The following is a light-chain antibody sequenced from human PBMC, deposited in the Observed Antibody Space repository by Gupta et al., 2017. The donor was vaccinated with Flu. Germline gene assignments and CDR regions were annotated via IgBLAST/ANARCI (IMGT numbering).Light chain of an antibody. V-gene: IGKV1-12*01. Sequence: DIQITQSPSSVSASVGDRVTVTCRASQVIYSQLGWYQQKPGKAPKLLIYPASTLQSGVPSRFSGSGSETDFTLTITSLQPEDAATYYCQQADSYPITFGGGSRLEIK. CDR1: QVIYSQ. CDR2: PAS. J-gene: IGKJ4*01. CDR3: QQADSYPIT.